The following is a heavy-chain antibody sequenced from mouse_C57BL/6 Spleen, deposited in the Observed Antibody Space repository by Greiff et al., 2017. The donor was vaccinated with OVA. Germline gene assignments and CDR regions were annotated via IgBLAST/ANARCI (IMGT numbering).Heavy chain of an antibody. Sequence: EVQLQQSGAELVRPGASVKLSCTASGFNIKDDYMHWVKQRPEQGLEWIGWIDPENGDTEYASKFQGKATITADTSSNTAYLQLSSLTSEDTAVYYCTTLGYSNYHDFDYWGQGTTLTVSS. CDR2: IDPENGDT. D-gene: IGHD2-5*01. J-gene: IGHJ2*01. V-gene: IGHV14-4*01. CDR1: GFNIKDDY. CDR3: TTLGYSNYHDFDY.